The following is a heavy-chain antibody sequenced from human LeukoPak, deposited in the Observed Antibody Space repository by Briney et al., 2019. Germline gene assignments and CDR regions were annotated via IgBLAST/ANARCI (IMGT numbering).Heavy chain of an antibody. J-gene: IGHJ4*02. CDR3: ARSGNSYNDGPFDN. V-gene: IGHV3-53*01. Sequence: GGSLRLSCAASGFTVSANYMNWVRQAPGKGPEWVSVIYGVGSTDSADSVKGRFTISRDNSKNTLYLQMNSLRAEDTAVYYCARSGNSYNDGPFDNWGPGTLVTVSS. CDR1: GFTVSANY. D-gene: IGHD5-18*01. CDR2: IYGVGST.